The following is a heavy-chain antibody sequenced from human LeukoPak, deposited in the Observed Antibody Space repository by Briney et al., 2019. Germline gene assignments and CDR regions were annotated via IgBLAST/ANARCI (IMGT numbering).Heavy chain of an antibody. Sequence: GGSLRLSCAASGFTFSSYGMHWVRQAPGKGLEWVAVIWSGGRNQYYTDSVKGRFTISRDNSKNTLDLQMNSLRADDTAVYYCAREMHSSSWYPYYYYGMDVWGQGTTVTVSS. CDR1: GFTFSSYG. V-gene: IGHV3-33*01. CDR2: IWSGGRNQ. CDR3: AREMHSSSWYPYYYYGMDV. J-gene: IGHJ6*02. D-gene: IGHD6-13*01.